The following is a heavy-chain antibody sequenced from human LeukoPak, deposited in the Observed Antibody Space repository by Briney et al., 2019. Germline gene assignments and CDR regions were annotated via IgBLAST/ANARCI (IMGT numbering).Heavy chain of an antibody. CDR1: GFTFSSYG. D-gene: IGHD3-10*01. CDR2: ISSGSSTI. J-gene: IGHJ4*02. Sequence: GGSLRLSRAVPGFTFSSYGINWVRQAPGKGLEWVSYISSGSSTIYYADSVKGRFTISRDNVKNSMYLQMNSLRDEDTAVYYCASSARFGESYFDYWGQGTLVTVSS. CDR3: ASSARFGESYFDY. V-gene: IGHV3-48*02.